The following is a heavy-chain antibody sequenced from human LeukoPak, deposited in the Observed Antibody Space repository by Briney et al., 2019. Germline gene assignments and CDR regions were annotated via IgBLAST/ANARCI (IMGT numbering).Heavy chain of an antibody. CDR2: INPNSGGT. D-gene: IGHD5-12*01. CDR3: AREDIVATGGYYYYYGMDV. Sequence: ASVTVSFKASGYTFTGYYMHWVRQAPGQGLEWMGWINPNSGGTNYAQKFQGRVTMTRDTSISTAYMELSRLRSDDTAVYYCAREDIVATGGYYYYYGMDVWGQGTTVTVSS. V-gene: IGHV1-2*02. CDR1: GYTFTGYY. J-gene: IGHJ6*02.